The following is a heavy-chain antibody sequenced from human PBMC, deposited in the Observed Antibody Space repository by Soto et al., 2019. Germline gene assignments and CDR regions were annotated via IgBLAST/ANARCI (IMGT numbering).Heavy chain of an antibody. CDR1: GGTIRSPDW. J-gene: IGHJ5*02. D-gene: IGHD6-19*01. CDR3: ARGRGRYSSGWSWFDP. V-gene: IGHV4-4*02. CDR2: IFQSGST. Sequence: SETLSLTCGVSGGTIRSPDWWTWVRQPPGKGLEWIGEIFQSGSTNYTPSLESRVTISVDKSKDQFSLTLTSVTAADTAVYFCARGRGRYSSGWSWFDPWGQGILVTVSS.